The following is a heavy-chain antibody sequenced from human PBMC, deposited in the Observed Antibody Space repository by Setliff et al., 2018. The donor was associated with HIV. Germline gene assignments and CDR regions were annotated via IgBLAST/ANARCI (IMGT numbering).Heavy chain of an antibody. J-gene: IGHJ6*03. V-gene: IGHV4-4*09. CDR1: GGSIGVDC. D-gene: IGHD3-16*01. CDR2: IYSNGIT. Sequence: PSETLSLTCTVSGGSIGVDCWSWIRQPPGKGLEWIGYIYSNGITRYNPSLKSRVTISLDTSKIEFSLTLKSVPAADTAIYYCARSGLARSYYSNYMDVWGRGTAVTVSS. CDR3: ARSGLARSYYSNYMDV.